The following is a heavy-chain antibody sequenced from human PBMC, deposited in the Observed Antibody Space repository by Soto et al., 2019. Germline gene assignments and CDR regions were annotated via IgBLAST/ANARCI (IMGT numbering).Heavy chain of an antibody. V-gene: IGHV1-3*05. J-gene: IGHJ4*02. CDR3: ARSIVVVTALDY. Sequence: QVQLVQSGAEEKKPGASVKVSCKASGYTFTSYAMHWVRQAPGQRLEWMGWINAGNGNTKYSQKFQGRVTITRDTPASTAYMELSSLRSEDTAVHYCARSIVVVTALDYWGQGTLVTVSS. CDR1: GYTFTSYA. CDR2: INAGNGNT. D-gene: IGHD2-21*02.